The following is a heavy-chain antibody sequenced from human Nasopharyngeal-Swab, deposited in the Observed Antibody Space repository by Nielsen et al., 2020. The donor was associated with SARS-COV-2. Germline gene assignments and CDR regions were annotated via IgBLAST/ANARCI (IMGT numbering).Heavy chain of an antibody. CDR2: IYTNTGNP. CDR3: ARGIPAAENWFDP. CDR1: GYTFSNYV. V-gene: IGHV7-4-1*02. Sequence: ASVKVSCKASGYTFSNYVMNWVRQTPGQGLEWMGWIYTNTGNPTYAPGFTGRFVFSLDTSVRTAYLQISSLKAEDTAVYYCARGIPAAENWFDPWGQGTLVTVSS. D-gene: IGHD2-2*01. J-gene: IGHJ5*02.